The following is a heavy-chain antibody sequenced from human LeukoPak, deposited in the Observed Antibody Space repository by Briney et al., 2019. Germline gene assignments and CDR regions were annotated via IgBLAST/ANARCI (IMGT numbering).Heavy chain of an antibody. Sequence: GGSLRLSCAASGFSFNAYWMAWVHQAPGTGLEWVANINPAGSETFHVDPVKGRFSISRDHAKNLVYLQMNSLRAEDTAVYYCATFGLVAALDLWGQGTLVTVSS. CDR3: ATFGLVAALDL. D-gene: IGHD5-12*01. V-gene: IGHV3-7*01. CDR2: INPAGSET. CDR1: GFSFNAYW. J-gene: IGHJ4*02.